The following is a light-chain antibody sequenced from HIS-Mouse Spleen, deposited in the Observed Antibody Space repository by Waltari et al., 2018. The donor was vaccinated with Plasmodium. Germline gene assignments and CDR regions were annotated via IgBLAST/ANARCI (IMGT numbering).Light chain of an antibody. Sequence: SSELTQDPAVSVALGQTVRIKCQGDSLRRDYASRYQQKPGQAPVLVIYGKNNRPSGIPDRFSGSSSGNTASLTITGAQAEDEADYYCNSRDSSGNHQVFGGGTKLTVL. CDR3: NSRDSSGNHQV. CDR1: SLRRDY. V-gene: IGLV3-19*01. CDR2: GKN. J-gene: IGLJ3*02.